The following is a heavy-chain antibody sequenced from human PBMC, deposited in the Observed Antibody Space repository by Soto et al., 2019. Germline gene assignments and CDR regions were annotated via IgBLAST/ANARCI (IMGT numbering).Heavy chain of an antibody. D-gene: IGHD2-2*01. Sequence: QVQLQESGPGLVKPSGTLSLTCAVSGGSISSSNWWSWVRQTPGKGLEWIGEIYHSGSTNYNPSRKCRVTISVDKSQNQFSLKLSSVTAADTAVYYCARGIVVVPASNWFDPWGQGTLVTVSS. J-gene: IGHJ5*02. CDR3: ARGIVVVPASNWFDP. CDR1: GGSISSSNW. CDR2: IYHSGST. V-gene: IGHV4-4*02.